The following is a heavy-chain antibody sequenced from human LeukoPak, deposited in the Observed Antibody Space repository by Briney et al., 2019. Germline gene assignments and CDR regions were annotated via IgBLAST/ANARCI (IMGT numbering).Heavy chain of an antibody. CDR2: IYSSGST. CDR3: ARDHVWVPNYFFDP. J-gene: IGHJ5*02. Sequence: SETLSLTCNVSGGSITSGSYYWAWIRQPPGRRLEWIASIYSSGSTYYNPSLKSRVIMSLDTSQNQFSLNLKSVTAADTAVYYCARDHVWVPNYFFDPWGQGTLVTVSS. CDR1: GGSITSGSYY. D-gene: IGHD1-7*01. V-gene: IGHV4-39*07.